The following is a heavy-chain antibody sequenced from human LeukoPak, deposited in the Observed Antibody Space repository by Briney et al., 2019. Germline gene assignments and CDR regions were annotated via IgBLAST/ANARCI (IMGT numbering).Heavy chain of an antibody. D-gene: IGHD4-17*01. CDR1: ADSISSYY. Sequence: SETLSLTCTVSADSISSYYWSWVRQPAGEGLEWIGRIHPSGSTIYNPSLKSRVTMSLDTSKNQFSLELSSVTAADTAVYYCARSVGDYPDLLYYYGMDVWGQGTTVTVSS. CDR3: ARSVGDYPDLLYYYGMDV. CDR2: IHPSGST. J-gene: IGHJ6*02. V-gene: IGHV4-4*07.